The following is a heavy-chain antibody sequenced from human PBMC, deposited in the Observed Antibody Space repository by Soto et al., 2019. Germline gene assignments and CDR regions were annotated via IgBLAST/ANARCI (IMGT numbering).Heavy chain of an antibody. V-gene: IGHV4-4*07. Sequence: SETLSLTCTVSGGSISSYYWSWIRQPAGKGLEWIGRIYTSGSTNYNPSLKSRVTMSVDTSKNQFSLKLSSVTAADTAVYYCARAWSSSSWRNWFDPWGQGTLVTVSS. CDR3: ARAWSSSSWRNWFDP. J-gene: IGHJ5*02. D-gene: IGHD6-13*01. CDR2: IYTSGST. CDR1: GGSISSYY.